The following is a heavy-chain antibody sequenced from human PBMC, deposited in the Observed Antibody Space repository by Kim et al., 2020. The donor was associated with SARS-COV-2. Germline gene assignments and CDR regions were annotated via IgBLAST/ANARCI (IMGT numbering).Heavy chain of an antibody. V-gene: IGHV1-2*02. CDR1: GYIFSDYY. CDR3: ARDGGSGKEGLYCFDF. J-gene: IGHJ4*02. CDR2: INPNSGGT. Sequence: ASVKVSCKASGYIFSDYYIHWVRQAPGQGLEWMGWINPNSGGTKYAQKFQGRVTMTRDTSISAAYMELSRLRSDDTAMYYCARDGGSGKEGLYCFDFWGQGTLVTVSS. D-gene: IGHD3-10*01.